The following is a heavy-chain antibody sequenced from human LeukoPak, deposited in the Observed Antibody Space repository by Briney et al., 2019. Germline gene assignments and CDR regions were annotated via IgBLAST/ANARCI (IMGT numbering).Heavy chain of an antibody. CDR3: AAMATTLLGLFDY. Sequence: ASVKVSCTASGGTFSSYAISWVRQAPGQGLEWMGGINPIFGTANYAQKFKGRVTITTNESTSTAYMELSSLRSEDTAVYYCAAMATTLLGLFDYWGQGTLVTVSS. CDR2: INPIFGTA. D-gene: IGHD5-24*01. J-gene: IGHJ4*02. CDR1: GGTFSSYA. V-gene: IGHV1-69*05.